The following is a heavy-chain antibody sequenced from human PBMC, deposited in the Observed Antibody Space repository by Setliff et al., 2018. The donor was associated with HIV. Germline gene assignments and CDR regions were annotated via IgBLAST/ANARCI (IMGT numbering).Heavy chain of an antibody. J-gene: IGHJ6*02. CDR3: ARDCRVGWVFTYGMDV. CDR1: GFTFSNYE. V-gene: IGHV3-48*03. Sequence: GGSLRLSCAASGFTFSNYEMPWVRQAPGKGPEWVSYITGSGSTIYYADSVKGRFTISRDNSKNTLFLQMNSLRPGDTAVYYCARDCRVGWVFTYGMDVWGQGTLVTVSS. D-gene: IGHD6-13*01. CDR2: ITGSGSTI.